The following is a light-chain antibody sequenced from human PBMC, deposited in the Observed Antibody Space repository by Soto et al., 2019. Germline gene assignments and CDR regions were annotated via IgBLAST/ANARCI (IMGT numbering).Light chain of an antibody. CDR3: CSYAGSYTWV. J-gene: IGLJ3*02. Sequence: QSVLTQPRSVSGSPGQSVTISCTGASSDVGGYNYVSWYQQHPGKAPKLIIYDVTKRPSGVPDRFSGSKSGNTASLTISRLQAEDEADYYCCSYAGSYTWVFGGGTKLTVL. CDR2: DVT. CDR1: SSDVGGYNY. V-gene: IGLV2-11*01.